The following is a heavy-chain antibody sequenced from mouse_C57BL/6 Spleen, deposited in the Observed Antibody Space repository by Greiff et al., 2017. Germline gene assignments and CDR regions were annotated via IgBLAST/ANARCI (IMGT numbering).Heavy chain of an antibody. CDR2: IDPSDSYT. J-gene: IGHJ1*03. CDR3: ARGCDWYFDV. CDR1: GYTFTSYW. V-gene: IGHV1-69*01. D-gene: IGHD3-3*01. Sequence: QVQLKQPGAELVMPGASVKLSCKASGYTFTSYWMHWVKQRPGQGLEWIGEIDPSDSYTNYNQKFKGKSTLTVDKSSSTAYMQLSSLTSEDSAVYYCARGCDWYFDVWGTGTTVTVSS.